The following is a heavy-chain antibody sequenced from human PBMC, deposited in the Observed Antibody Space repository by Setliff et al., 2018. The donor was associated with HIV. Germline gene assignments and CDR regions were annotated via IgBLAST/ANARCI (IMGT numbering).Heavy chain of an antibody. J-gene: IGHJ4*02. CDR2: IYYSGST. D-gene: IGHD6-19*01. V-gene: IGHV4-59*01. CDR3: ARLYSSGWYQDRVDY. CDR1: GVSISSYY. Sequence: SLTCTVAGVSISSYYWSWIRQPPGKGLEWIGYIYYSGSTNYNPSLKSRVTISVDTSKNQFSLKLSSVTAADTAVYYCARLYSSGWYQDRVDYWGQGTLVTVSS.